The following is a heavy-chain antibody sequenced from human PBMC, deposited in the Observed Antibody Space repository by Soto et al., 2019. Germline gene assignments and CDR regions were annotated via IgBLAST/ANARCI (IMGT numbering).Heavy chain of an antibody. J-gene: IGHJ4*02. CDR1: GGTFSSYA. D-gene: IGHD1-26*01. CDR3: ATFFYSGSYYPFDY. CDR2: IIPNFGTA. V-gene: IGHV1-69*01. Sequence: QVQLVQSGAEVKKPGSSVKVSCKASGGTFSSYAISWVRQAPGQGLEWMGGIIPNFGTANYAQKFQGRVTITADESTSTAYMELSSLRSEDTAVYYCATFFYSGSYYPFDYWGQGTLVTVSS.